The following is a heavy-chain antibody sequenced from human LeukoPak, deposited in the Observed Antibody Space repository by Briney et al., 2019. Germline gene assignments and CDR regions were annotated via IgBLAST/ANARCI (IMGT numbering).Heavy chain of an antibody. CDR1: GYTFTGYY. CDR3: ARAQEYSSSSEYYYYYYMDV. Sequence: ASVKVSCKASGYTFTGYYMHWVRQAPGQGLEWMGWINPSSGGTNYAQKFQGWVTMTRDTSISTAYMELSRLRSDDTAVYYCARAQEYSSSSEYYYYYYMDVWGKGTTVTVSS. J-gene: IGHJ6*03. D-gene: IGHD6-6*01. V-gene: IGHV1-2*04. CDR2: INPSSGGT.